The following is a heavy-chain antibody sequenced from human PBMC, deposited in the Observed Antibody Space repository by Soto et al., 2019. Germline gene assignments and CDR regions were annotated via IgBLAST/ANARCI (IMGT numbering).Heavy chain of an antibody. Sequence: GGSLRLSCAASGFTFSSYGMHWVRQAPGKGLEWVAVIWYDGSNKYYADSVKGRFTISRDNSKNTLYLQMNSLRAEDTAVYYCARFIAVAGTGDYWGQGTLVTVSS. D-gene: IGHD6-19*01. CDR1: GFTFSSYG. CDR2: IWYDGSNK. V-gene: IGHV3-33*01. J-gene: IGHJ4*02. CDR3: ARFIAVAGTGDY.